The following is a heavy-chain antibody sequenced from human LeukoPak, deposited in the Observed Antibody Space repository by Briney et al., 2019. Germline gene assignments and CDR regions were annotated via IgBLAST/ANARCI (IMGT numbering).Heavy chain of an antibody. CDR1: GFTFSSYE. CDR2: ISSSGSTI. CDR3: ARGGISSWPIDY. V-gene: IGHV3-48*03. D-gene: IGHD2-15*01. Sequence: GGSLRLSCAASGFTFSSYEMNWVRQAPGKGLEWVSYISSSGSTIYYADSVKGRFTISRDNAKNSLYLQMNSLRAEDTAVYYCARGGISSWPIDYWGQGTLVTVSS. J-gene: IGHJ4*02.